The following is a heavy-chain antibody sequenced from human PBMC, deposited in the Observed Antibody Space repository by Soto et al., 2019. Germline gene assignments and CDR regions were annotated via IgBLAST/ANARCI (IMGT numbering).Heavy chain of an antibody. CDR2: IYYSVST. CDR3: ARGGRRSPAMDV. CDR1: GGSISSGGYY. Sequence: QVQLQESGPGLVKPSQTLSLTCTVSGGSISSGGYYWSWIRQHPGKGLEWIGYIYYSVSTYYNPYRKSRVTISVDTSKNQFCLTLSSVTAADTAVYYCARGGRRSPAMDVWGQGTTVTVSS. J-gene: IGHJ6*02. V-gene: IGHV4-31*03.